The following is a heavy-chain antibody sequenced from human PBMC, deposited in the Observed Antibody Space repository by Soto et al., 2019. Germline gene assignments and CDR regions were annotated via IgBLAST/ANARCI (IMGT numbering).Heavy chain of an antibody. Sequence: QLQLQESGPGLVKPSETLSLTCTVSGDSIRSSSYWGWIRQPPGKGLEWIGSIYSTENTYYNPSLNSQVTISVDTSKNQFSLNVISVTAADTAVYYCRRSSRYSTDVWGQGTTVTVSS. V-gene: IGHV4-39*01. CDR1: GDSIRSSSY. CDR3: RRSSRYSTDV. CDR2: IYSTENT. J-gene: IGHJ6*02. D-gene: IGHD6-13*01.